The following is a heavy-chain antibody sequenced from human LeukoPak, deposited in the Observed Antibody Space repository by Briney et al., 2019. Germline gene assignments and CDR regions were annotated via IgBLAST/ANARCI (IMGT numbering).Heavy chain of an antibody. Sequence: PGGSLRLSCAASGFTFYTTDMTWVRQAPGKGREWLSCISGTADRTYYADSVRGRFTISRDNSKNTLFLQMNSLPADDTAIYYCVKEGGSFLTWFDSWGQGSLVTVSS. CDR2: ISGTADRT. V-gene: IGHV3-23*01. J-gene: IGHJ5*01. CDR3: VKEGGSFLTWFDS. D-gene: IGHD2-15*01. CDR1: GFTFYTTD.